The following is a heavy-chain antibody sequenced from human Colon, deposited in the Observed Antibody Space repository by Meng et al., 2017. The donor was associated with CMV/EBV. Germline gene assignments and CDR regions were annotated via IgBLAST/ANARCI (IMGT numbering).Heavy chain of an antibody. CDR3: ARRSVSGPPVGWFDP. D-gene: IGHD6-19*01. V-gene: IGHV4-61*01. Sequence: SETLSLTCTVSGGSVSGDISYWSWIRQAPGKGLEWIGYIFHTGSTKYNPSLKGRVTMSLDPSKNQFSLDLSSVTAADTAVYFCARRSVSGPPVGWFDPWGQGTLVTVSS. J-gene: IGHJ5*02. CDR2: IFHTGST. CDR1: GGSVSGDISY.